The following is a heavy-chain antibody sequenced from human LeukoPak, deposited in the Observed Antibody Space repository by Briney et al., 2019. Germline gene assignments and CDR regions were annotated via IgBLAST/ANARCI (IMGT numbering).Heavy chain of an antibody. D-gene: IGHD1-26*01. CDR3: AREYGWVGVYYFDY. J-gene: IGHJ4*02. V-gene: IGHV1-3*03. CDR2: INAGNGNT. Sequence: ASVKVSCKASGYTFTSYAMHWVRQAPGQRLEWMGWINAGNGNTKYSQEFQGRVTITRDTSASTAYMELSSLRSEDMAVYYCAREYGWVGVYYFDYWGQGTLVTVSS. CDR1: GYTFTSYA.